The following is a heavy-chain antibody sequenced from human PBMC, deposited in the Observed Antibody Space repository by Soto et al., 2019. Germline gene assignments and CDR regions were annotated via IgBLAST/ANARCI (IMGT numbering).Heavy chain of an antibody. CDR3: ARDRGSFCSGGSCYSRGLDV. Sequence: QVQLQESGPGLVRPSETLSLTCTVSGGSISGYYWSWIRQPPGKGLEWIGYMYYSGSTNYSPSLKSRVTISVDTSKNQFSLKVSSATAADTAVYYCARDRGSFCSGGSCYSRGLDVWGQETTVTVSS. D-gene: IGHD2-15*01. CDR1: GGSISGYY. J-gene: IGHJ6*02. CDR2: MYYSGST. V-gene: IGHV4-59*01.